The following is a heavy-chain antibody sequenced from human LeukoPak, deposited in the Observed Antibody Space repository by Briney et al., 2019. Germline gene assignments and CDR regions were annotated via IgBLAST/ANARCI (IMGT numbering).Heavy chain of an antibody. J-gene: IGHJ4*02. Sequence: GGSLRLSCAASGFTFSSYAMSWVRQAPGKGLEWVSAISGSGGSTYYADSVKGRFTISRDNSKNTLYLQMNSLRAEDTAVYYCAKDLVPRKEPPYYSDYWGQGTLVTVSS. D-gene: IGHD1-14*01. V-gene: IGHV3-23*01. CDR2: ISGSGGST. CDR3: AKDLVPRKEPPYYSDY. CDR1: GFTFSSYA.